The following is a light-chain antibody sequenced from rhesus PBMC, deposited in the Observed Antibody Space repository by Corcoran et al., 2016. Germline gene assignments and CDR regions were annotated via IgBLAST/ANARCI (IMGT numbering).Light chain of an antibody. CDR1: QSLLDSEDGNTN. CDR3: MQALEFPYT. V-gene: IGKV2-104*02. Sequence: DIVMTQTPLSLPVTPGEPASISCRSSQSLLDSEDGNTNLNWYLQKPGPAPQILIFEVSNRASGVPDRVSGSGSETDCTLKISRVEAEDVGVCYCMQALEFPYTFGQGTKVEIK. J-gene: IGKJ2*01. CDR2: EVS.